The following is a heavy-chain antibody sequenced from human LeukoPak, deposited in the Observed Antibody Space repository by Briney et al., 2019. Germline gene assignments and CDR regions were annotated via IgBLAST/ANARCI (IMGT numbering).Heavy chain of an antibody. D-gene: IGHD6-13*01. CDR3: ARESSSSWYYFDY. CDR2: ISSSSSYI. Sequence: GGSLRLSCAASGFTFSSYSMNWVRQALGKGLEWVSSISSSSSYIYYADSVKGRFTISRDNAKNSLYLQMNSLRAEDTAVYYCARESSSSWYYFDYWGQGTLVTVSS. J-gene: IGHJ4*02. V-gene: IGHV3-21*01. CDR1: GFTFSSYS.